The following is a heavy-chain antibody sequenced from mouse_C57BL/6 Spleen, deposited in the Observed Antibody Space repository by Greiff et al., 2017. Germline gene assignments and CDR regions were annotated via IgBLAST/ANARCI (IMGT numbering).Heavy chain of an antibody. V-gene: IGHV5-4*03. J-gene: IGHJ3*01. CDR1: GFTFSSYA. D-gene: IGHD1-1*01. CDR2: ISDGGSYT. CDR3: ARGEDYYGSSPAWFAY. Sequence: EVMLVESGGGLVKPGGSLKLSCAASGFTFSSYAMSWVRQTPEKRLEWVATISDGGSYTYYPDNVKGRFTISRDNAKNNLYLQMSHLKSEDTAMYYCARGEDYYGSSPAWFAYWGQGTLVTVSA.